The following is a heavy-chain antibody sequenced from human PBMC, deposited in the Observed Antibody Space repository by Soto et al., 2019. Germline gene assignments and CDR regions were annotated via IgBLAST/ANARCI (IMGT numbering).Heavy chain of an antibody. CDR2: IIPVIGTP. CDR1: GDTLSTYA. V-gene: IGHV1-69*01. CDR3: ARGPIVRGVVLYGMDV. J-gene: IGHJ6*02. D-gene: IGHD3-10*01. Sequence: QVQLVQSGAEVKKPGSSVKVSCKASGDTLSTYAISWVRQAPGQGLQWMGGIIPVIGTPNYAQKFQGRVTITADESTSTAYMELSSLRSEVTAVYYCARGPIVRGVVLYGMDVWGQGTTVTVSS.